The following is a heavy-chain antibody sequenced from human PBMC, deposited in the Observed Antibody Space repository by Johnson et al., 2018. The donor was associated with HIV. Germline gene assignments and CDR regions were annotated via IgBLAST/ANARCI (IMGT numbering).Heavy chain of an antibody. V-gene: IGHV3-7*01. CDR2: IQQDGSET. J-gene: IGHJ3*02. CDR3: ARKFPDAFDI. Sequence: VQLVESGGGLVRPGGSLRLSCAASGFSFRSYWMSWVRQAPGKGLEWVANIQQDGSETFYADSVKGRFIISRDNARNSVFLQMNSLRAEDTAVYYCARKFPDAFDIWGQGTMVTVSS. CDR1: GFSFRSYW.